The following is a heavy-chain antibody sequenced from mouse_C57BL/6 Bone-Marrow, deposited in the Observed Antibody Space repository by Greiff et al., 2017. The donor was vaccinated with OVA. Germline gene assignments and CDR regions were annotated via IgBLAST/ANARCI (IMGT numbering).Heavy chain of an antibody. J-gene: IGHJ3*01. CDR2: IRSTSNNYSK. D-gene: IGHD2-3*01. CDR3: VRDGYIWFAY. CDR1: GFSFNTYA. Sequence: EVMLVESGGGLVKPKGSLKLSCAASGFSFNTYAMNWVRQAPGKGLEWVARIRSTSNNYSKYYAVSVKDRFPISRDDSESILDLQIHNLKTEDTAVYYCVRDGYIWFAYWGQGTLVTVSA. V-gene: IGHV10-1*01.